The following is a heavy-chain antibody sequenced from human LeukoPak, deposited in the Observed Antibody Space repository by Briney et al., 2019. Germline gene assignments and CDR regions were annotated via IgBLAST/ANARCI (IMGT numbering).Heavy chain of an antibody. CDR3: VRYDFWSGAKGGDY. V-gene: IGHV3-20*04. Sequence: GGSLRLSCVASGFTFDSYGMSWVRQAPEKGLEWVSSIHRNGGATAYVDSVKGRFTISRDNAKNSLYLQMSSLRAEDTALYYCVRYDFWSGAKGGDYWGQGTLVTVSS. J-gene: IGHJ4*02. CDR1: GFTFDSYG. D-gene: IGHD3-3*01. CDR2: IHRNGGAT.